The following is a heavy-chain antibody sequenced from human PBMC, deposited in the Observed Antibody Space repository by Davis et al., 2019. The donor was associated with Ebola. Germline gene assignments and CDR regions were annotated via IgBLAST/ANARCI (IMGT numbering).Heavy chain of an antibody. CDR1: GFTFSDYY. CDR2: ISSSSSYT. Sequence: PGGSLRLSCAASGFTFSDYYMSWIRQAPGKGLEWVSYISSSSSYTNYADSVKGRFTISRDNSKNTLYLQMNSLRAEDTAVYYCAKEGGRHFDYWGQGTLVTVSS. V-gene: IGHV3-11*05. J-gene: IGHJ4*02. D-gene: IGHD2-15*01. CDR3: AKEGGRHFDY.